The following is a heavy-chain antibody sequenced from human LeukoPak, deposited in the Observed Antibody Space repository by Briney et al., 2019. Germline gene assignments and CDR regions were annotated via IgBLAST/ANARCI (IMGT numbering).Heavy chain of an antibody. CDR3: ARDSYRAELPFDY. CDR1: GFTSGSYE. J-gene: IGHJ4*02. CDR2: ISSSGSTI. V-gene: IGHV3-48*03. D-gene: IGHD1-7*01. Sequence: GGSLRLSCAASGFTSGSYEMNWVRQAPGKGLEWVSYISSSGSTIYYADSVKGRFTISRDNAKNSLYLQMNSLRAEDTAVYYCARDSYRAELPFDYWGQGTLVTVSS.